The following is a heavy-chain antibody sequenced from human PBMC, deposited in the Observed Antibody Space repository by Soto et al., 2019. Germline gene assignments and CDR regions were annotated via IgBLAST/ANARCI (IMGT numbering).Heavy chain of an antibody. J-gene: IGHJ4*02. V-gene: IGHV3-11*01. CDR3: ASHYDMWSGYLSPVDY. D-gene: IGHD3-3*01. CDR1: GYTFSDYY. CDR2: IDTSGTKI. Sequence: QVQLVASGGDLVKPGGSLRLSCAASGYTFSDYYMSWIRQAPGKGLEWISYIDTSGTKIYYADSVKGRFTITRDNAKNSLYLEMNSLRDEDTAVYYCASHYDMWSGYLSPVDYWGQRTLVTVSS.